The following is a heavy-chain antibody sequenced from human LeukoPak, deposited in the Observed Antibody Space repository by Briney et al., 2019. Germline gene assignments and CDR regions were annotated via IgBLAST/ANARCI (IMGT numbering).Heavy chain of an antibody. D-gene: IGHD2-2*01. CDR2: IYTSGST. CDR1: GGSTSSYY. J-gene: IGHJ6*03. CDR3: ARGGCSSTTCYYYYYYMDV. V-gene: IGHV4-4*07. Sequence: PSETLSLTCTVSGGSTSSYYWSWIRQPAGKGLEWIGRIYTSGSTNYNPSLKSRVTTSVDTSKNQFSLKLSSVTAADTAVYYCARGGCSSTTCYYYYYYMDVWGKGTTVTVSS.